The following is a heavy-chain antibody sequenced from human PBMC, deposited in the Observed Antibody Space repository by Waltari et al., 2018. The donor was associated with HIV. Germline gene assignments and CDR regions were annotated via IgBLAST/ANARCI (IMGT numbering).Heavy chain of an antibody. CDR2: INAGNGNT. CDR1: GYTFTSYA. Sequence: QVQLVQSGAEVKKPGASVKVSCKASGYTFTSYAMHWVRQAPGQRLEWMGWINAGNGNTKYSQKFQGRVTITRDTSASTAYMELSSLRSEDTAVYYCARDIAAAGQDWFDPWGQGTLVTVSS. CDR3: ARDIAAAGQDWFDP. J-gene: IGHJ5*02. D-gene: IGHD6-13*01. V-gene: IGHV1-3*01.